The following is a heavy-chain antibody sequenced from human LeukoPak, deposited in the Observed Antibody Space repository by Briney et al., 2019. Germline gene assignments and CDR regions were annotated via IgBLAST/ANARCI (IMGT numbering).Heavy chain of an antibody. CDR3: AKNRGDLSYFDY. J-gene: IGHJ4*02. CDR2: ISGSGGSI. Sequence: GGSLRLSCAASGFTFSSYAMSWVRQAPGKGLEWVSAISGSGGSIYYADSVKGRFTISRDNSKNTLYLQMNSLRAEDTAVYYCAKNRGDLSYFDYWGQGTLVTVSS. V-gene: IGHV3-23*01. CDR1: GFTFSSYA. D-gene: IGHD2-21*02.